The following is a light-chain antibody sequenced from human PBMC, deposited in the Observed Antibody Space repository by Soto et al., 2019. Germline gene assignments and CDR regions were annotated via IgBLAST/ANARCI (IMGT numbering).Light chain of an antibody. CDR2: LGS. V-gene: IGKV2-28*01. J-gene: IGKJ5*01. CDR1: ASLLHSNGKKY. Sequence: VMSQSALSMPLTPGQPSSISCRSSASLLHSNGKKYLHWYQQTPGQSPXLLIYLGSIRACGVPDRLSGSGSGTDFTLKISRVEADDVGVYYCMQAIQTLTFGQGTRLEIK. CDR3: MQAIQTLT.